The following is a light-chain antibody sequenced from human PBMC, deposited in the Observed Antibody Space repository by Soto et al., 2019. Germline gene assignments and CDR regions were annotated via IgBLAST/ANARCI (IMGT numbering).Light chain of an antibody. CDR2: EVS. CDR1: GSDVGGYDY. CDR3: SSFTSSSSLPYV. V-gene: IGLV2-14*01. J-gene: IGLJ1*01. Sequence: QSVLTQPASVSGSPGQSITISCTGTGSDVGGYDYVSWYQQHPGKAPKLMIYEVSHRPSGISNRFSGSKSGNTASLTISGLQTEDEADYYCSSFTSSSSLPYVFGTGTQLTVL.